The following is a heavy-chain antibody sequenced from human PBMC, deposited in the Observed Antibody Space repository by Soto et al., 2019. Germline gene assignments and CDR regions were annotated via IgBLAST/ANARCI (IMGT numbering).Heavy chain of an antibody. CDR1: GFSINSNNW. CDR3: ARKQRKPAAIWN. J-gene: IGHJ4*02. V-gene: IGHV4-28*01. CDR2: IYYSGTT. D-gene: IGHD2-2*01. Sequence: PSETLSLTCAVSGFSINSNNWWGCIRQPPGKGLEWIGDIYYSGTTYYNPSLKSRVTMSVDKARDQFSLRLSSVTAVDTAVYYCARKQRKPAAIWNWGQGILVTVYS.